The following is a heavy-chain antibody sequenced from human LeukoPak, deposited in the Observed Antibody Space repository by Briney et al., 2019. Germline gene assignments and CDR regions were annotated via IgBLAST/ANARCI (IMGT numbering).Heavy chain of an antibody. J-gene: IGHJ6*02. CDR1: GGSISSGDYY. Sequence: PSETLSLTCTVSGGSISSGDYYWSWIRQPPGKGLEWIGYIYYSGSTYYNPSLKSRVTISVDTSKNQFSLKLSSVTAADTAVHYCARDGIGYYYGMDVWGQGTTVTVSS. CDR3: ARDGIGYYYGMDV. D-gene: IGHD1-1*01. CDR2: IYYSGST. V-gene: IGHV4-30-4*01.